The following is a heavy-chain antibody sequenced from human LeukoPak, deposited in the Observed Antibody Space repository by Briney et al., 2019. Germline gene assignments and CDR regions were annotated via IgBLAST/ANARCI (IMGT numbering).Heavy chain of an antibody. J-gene: IGHJ4*02. CDR1: GFTFSSYA. Sequence: GGSLRLSCAASGFTFSSYAMIWVRHAPGKGLEWVSGINWNGGSTGYADFVKGRFTISRDDAKNSLFLQMNSLRAEDTAFYYCARKASYSSSAYNPHYFDYWGQGALVTVSS. D-gene: IGHD6-6*01. V-gene: IGHV3-20*04. CDR2: INWNGGST. CDR3: ARKASYSSSAYNPHYFDY.